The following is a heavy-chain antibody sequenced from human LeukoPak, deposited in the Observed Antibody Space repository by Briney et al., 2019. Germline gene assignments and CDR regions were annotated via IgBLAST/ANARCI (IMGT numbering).Heavy chain of an antibody. V-gene: IGHV4-34*01. Sequence: PSETLCLICAVYGGSFTDYYWSWIRHLPGKGLEWIGEIHHRAGANYNPSLWGRGTISADTSKNQFSLKLSSVTAPDTAAFHCARQNSGSPREFAYWGQGTLVTVSS. J-gene: IGHJ4*02. CDR3: ARQNSGSPREFAY. D-gene: IGHD1-26*01. CDR2: IHHRAGA. CDR1: GGSFTDYY.